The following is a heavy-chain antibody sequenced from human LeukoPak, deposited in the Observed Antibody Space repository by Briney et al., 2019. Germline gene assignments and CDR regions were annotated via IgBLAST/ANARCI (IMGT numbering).Heavy chain of an antibody. V-gene: IGHV2-26*01. CDR2: IFPNDEK. CDR1: GFSLSNARMG. CDR3: ARDMGLLRSDY. J-gene: IGHJ4*02. D-gene: IGHD2-15*01. Sequence: SGPVLVKPTETLTLTCTVSGFSLSNARMGVSWIRQPPGKALEWLAHIFPNDEKSYSTSLKSRLTISKDTSKSQVVLTMTNMDPVDTATYYCARDMGLLRSDYWGQGTLVTVSS.